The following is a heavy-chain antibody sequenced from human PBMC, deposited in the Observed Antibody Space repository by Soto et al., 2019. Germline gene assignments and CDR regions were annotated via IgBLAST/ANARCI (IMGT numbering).Heavy chain of an antibody. J-gene: IGHJ4*02. D-gene: IGHD2-8*01. V-gene: IGHV3-64*02. CDR3: AREDAHCSTGFCYNDY. CDR1: GFAFSSYP. Sequence: PGGSLRLSCAASGFAFSSYPMHWVRQAPGKGPEYVSAVSGSGYNTYYVDSVRGRFTISRDNSKNTLYLQMGSLRVDDMAVYYCAREDAHCSTGFCYNDYWGQGTLVTVSS. CDR2: VSGSGYNT.